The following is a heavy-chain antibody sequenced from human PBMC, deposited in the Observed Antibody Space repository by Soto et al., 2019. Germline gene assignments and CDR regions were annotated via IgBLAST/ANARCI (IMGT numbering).Heavy chain of an antibody. J-gene: IGHJ6*02. Sequence: GASVNVSCRASGYTFTSYYMHWVRQAPGQGLEWMGIINPSGGSTSYAQKLQGRVTMTRDTSTSTVYMELSSLRSEDTAVYYCARQGRVTALYGMDVWGQGTTVTVSS. CDR2: INPSGGST. CDR3: ARQGRVTALYGMDV. D-gene: IGHD2-21*02. V-gene: IGHV1-46*04. CDR1: GYTFTSYY.